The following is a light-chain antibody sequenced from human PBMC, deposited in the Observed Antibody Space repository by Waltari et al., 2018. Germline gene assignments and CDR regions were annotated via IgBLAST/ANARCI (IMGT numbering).Light chain of an antibody. CDR3: MQSLLALWT. CDR2: LGS. V-gene: IGKV2-28*01. CDR1: QSLLHRNGKNY. Sequence: DIVMTQSPFSLPVTPGEPASISCRSSQSLLHRNGKNYLDWYLQKPGQSPQLRFYLGSNRASGVPDRFSASGSGTDFTLKISRVEAEDVGVYYCMQSLLALWTFGQGTKVEIK. J-gene: IGKJ1*01.